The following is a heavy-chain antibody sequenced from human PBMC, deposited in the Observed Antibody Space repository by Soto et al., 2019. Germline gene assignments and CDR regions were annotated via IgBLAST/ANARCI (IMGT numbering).Heavy chain of an antibody. D-gene: IGHD2-8*01. V-gene: IGHV4-31*03. CDR1: GGSISSGGYY. J-gene: IGHJ4*02. Sequence: PSETLSLTCTVSGGSISSGGYYWSWIRQHPGKGLEWIGYIYYSGSTYYNPSLKSRVTISVDTSKNQFSLKLSSVTAADTAVYYCARVDCTNGVCHNGYFDYWGQGTLVTVSS. CDR2: IYYSGST. CDR3: ARVDCTNGVCHNGYFDY.